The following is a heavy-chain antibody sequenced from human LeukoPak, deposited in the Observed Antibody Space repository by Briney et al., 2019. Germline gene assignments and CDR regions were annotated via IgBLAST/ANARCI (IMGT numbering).Heavy chain of an antibody. Sequence: GGSLRLSCAASGFTFDDYVMHWVRQAPGKGLEWVSGISWNSGSIGYADSVKGRFTISRDNAKNSLYLQMNSLRAEDTALYHCARAYGSGSYLAWFDPWGQGTLVTVSS. V-gene: IGHV3-9*01. CDR3: ARAYGSGSYLAWFDP. CDR1: GFTFDDYV. J-gene: IGHJ5*02. CDR2: ISWNSGSI. D-gene: IGHD3-10*01.